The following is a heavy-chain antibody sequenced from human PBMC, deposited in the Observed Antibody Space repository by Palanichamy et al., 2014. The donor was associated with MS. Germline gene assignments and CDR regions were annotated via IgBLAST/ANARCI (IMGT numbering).Heavy chain of an antibody. D-gene: IGHD4-17*01. CDR2: ISGSGDTT. J-gene: IGHJ4*02. Sequence: EVQLLESGGGLVQPGGSLRLSCAASGFTFSSYAMSWVRQAPGKGLEWVSVISGSGDTTYYADSVKGRFTISRDNSKNTLYLQMNSLRADDTAVYYRATSMTTVTTGGKWGQGTLVTVSS. V-gene: IGHV3-23*01. CDR1: GFTFSSYA. CDR3: ATSMTTVTTGGK.